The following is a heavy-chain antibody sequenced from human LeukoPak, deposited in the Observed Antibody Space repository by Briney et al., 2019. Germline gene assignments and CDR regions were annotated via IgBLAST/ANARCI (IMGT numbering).Heavy chain of an antibody. CDR2: IYSGGRT. J-gene: IGHJ5*02. Sequence: GGSLRLSCAASGFTFSSNYMSWVRQAPGKGLEWGSVIYSGGRTYYSDSGRGGCTISRENTKKTLYLQMNSLRADDTAVYYCAREPSYSSSWYTTCDHWGQGTLVTVSS. CDR1: GFTFSSNY. V-gene: IGHV3-53*01. D-gene: IGHD6-13*01. CDR3: AREPSYSSSWYTTCDH.